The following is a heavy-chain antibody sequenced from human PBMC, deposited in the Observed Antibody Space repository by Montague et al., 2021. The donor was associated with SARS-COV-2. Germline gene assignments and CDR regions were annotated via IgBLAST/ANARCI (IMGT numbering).Heavy chain of an antibody. V-gene: IGHV4-34*01. Sequence: SETLSLTCAVYGGSVSDYYWSWIRQPPRKGLEWIGEINHSGSTNXXPSLKSRVTTSVDTSKNQFSLKLTSVTAADTAVYYCARGPRITMIVVVITDIWFDPWGQGTLVTVSS. J-gene: IGHJ5*02. CDR3: ARGPRITMIVVVITDIWFDP. CDR1: GGSVSDYY. D-gene: IGHD3-22*01. CDR2: INHSGST.